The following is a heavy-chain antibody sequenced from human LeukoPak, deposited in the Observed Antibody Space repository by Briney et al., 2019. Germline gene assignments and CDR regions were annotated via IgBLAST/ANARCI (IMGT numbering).Heavy chain of an antibody. V-gene: IGHV5-51*01. CDR3: ARLSSGGHYYSAY. Sequence: GASLKISSKGPGLGFNNDWIGWLRPMTGKGLEWMGIIHLGVLETRYSTSFQGQVTISADKPTTTAYLQWSSLKASDSAMYYCARLSSGGHYYSAYWGQGTLVTVSS. D-gene: IGHD2-21*01. CDR2: IHLGVLET. J-gene: IGHJ4*02. CDR1: GLGFNNDW.